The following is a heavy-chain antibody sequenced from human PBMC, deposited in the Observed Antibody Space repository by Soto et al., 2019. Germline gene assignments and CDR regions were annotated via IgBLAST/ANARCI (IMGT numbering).Heavy chain of an antibody. Sequence: PGGSLRLSCAASGFTFSDAWINWVRQAPGKGLEWVSRIKSKIDGGTTDFAAPVKGRFAISRDDSRDMVYMEMYSLKTDDTAVYYCTTDSLFTGQLVRMDNWGHGTLVTVSS. D-gene: IGHD3-9*01. CDR2: IKSKIDGGTT. J-gene: IGHJ4*01. CDR3: TTDSLFTGQLVRMDN. CDR1: GFTFSDAW. V-gene: IGHV3-15*07.